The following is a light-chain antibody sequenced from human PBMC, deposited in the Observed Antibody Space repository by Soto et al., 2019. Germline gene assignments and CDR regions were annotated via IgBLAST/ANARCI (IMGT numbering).Light chain of an antibody. CDR2: EVS. Sequence: QSALTQPASVSGSPGQSITISCTGTSSDLGGYKYVSWYQHHPGKAPKLLIYEVSDRPSGVSNRFSGSKSGNTASLTISGLQDEDAADYYCSSSTSRNTLGFGGGTKLTVL. V-gene: IGLV2-14*01. J-gene: IGLJ2*01. CDR1: SSDLGGYKY. CDR3: SSSTSRNTLG.